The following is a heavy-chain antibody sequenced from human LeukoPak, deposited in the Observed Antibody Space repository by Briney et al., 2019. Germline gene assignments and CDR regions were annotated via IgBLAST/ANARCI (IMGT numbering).Heavy chain of an antibody. CDR3: ARLSDEPY. Sequence: PSETLSLTCTVSGGSISSSSYYWGWIRQPPGKGLEWIGSIYYSGSTYYNPSLKSRVTISVDTSKNQFSLKLSSVTAADTAVYYCARLSDEPYWGQGTLVTVSS. CDR2: IYYSGST. V-gene: IGHV4-39*01. CDR1: GGSISSSSYY. J-gene: IGHJ4*02. D-gene: IGHD1-14*01.